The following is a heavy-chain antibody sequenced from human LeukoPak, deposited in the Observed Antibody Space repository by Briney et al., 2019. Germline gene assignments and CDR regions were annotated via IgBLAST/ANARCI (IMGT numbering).Heavy chain of an antibody. V-gene: IGHV4-38-2*02. Sequence: TSETLSLTCTVSGYSISSGYYWGWIRQPPGKGLEWIGSIYHSGSTYYNPSLKSRVTISVDTSKNQFSLKLSSVTAADTAVYYCASRLRGLLLGEYHYFDYWGQGTLVTVSS. J-gene: IGHJ4*02. CDR1: GYSISSGYY. CDR3: ASRLRGLLLGEYHYFDY. CDR2: IYHSGST. D-gene: IGHD3-22*01.